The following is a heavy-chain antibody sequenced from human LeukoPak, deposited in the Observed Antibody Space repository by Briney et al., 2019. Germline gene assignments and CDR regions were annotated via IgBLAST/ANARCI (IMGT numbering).Heavy chain of an antibody. CDR1: GGSISSSSYY. CDR2: IYYSGST. V-gene: IGHV4-39*01. Sequence: SETLSLTCTVSGGSISSSSYYWGWIRQPPGKGLEWIGSIYYSGSTYYNPSLKSRVTISVDTSKNQFSLKLSSVTAADTAVYYCARHGFYYFDYWGQGTMVTVSS. J-gene: IGHJ4*02. D-gene: IGHD5-12*01. CDR3: ARHGFYYFDY.